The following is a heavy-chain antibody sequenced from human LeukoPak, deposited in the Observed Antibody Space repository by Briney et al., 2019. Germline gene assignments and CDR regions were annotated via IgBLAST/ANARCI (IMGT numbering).Heavy chain of an antibody. D-gene: IGHD5-18*01. Sequence: SVKVSCKASGGTFSSYAISWVRQAPGQGLEWMGRIIPIFGIANYAQKFQGRVTVTADKSTSTAYMELSSLRSEDTAVYYCARDPDTDPYYYYGMDVWGQGTTVTVSS. CDR2: IIPIFGIA. CDR1: GGTFSSYA. V-gene: IGHV1-69*04. CDR3: ARDPDTDPYYYYGMDV. J-gene: IGHJ6*02.